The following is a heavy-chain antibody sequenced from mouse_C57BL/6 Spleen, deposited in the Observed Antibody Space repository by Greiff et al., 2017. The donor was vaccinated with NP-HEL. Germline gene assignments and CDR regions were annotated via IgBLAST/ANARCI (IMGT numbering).Heavy chain of an antibody. V-gene: IGHV5-4*01. Sequence: EVMLVESGGGLVKPGGSLKLSCAASGFTFSSYAMSWVRQTPEKRLEWVATISDGGSYTYYPDNVKGRFTISRDNAKNNLYLQMSHLKSEDTAMYYSARDPLITYFDYWGQGTTLTVSS. J-gene: IGHJ2*01. CDR3: ARDPLITYFDY. D-gene: IGHD2-4*01. CDR2: ISDGGSYT. CDR1: GFTFSSYA.